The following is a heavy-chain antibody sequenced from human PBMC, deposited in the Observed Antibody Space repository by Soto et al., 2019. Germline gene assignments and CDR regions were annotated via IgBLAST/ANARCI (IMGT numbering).Heavy chain of an antibody. CDR3: ESDLSRRLSLGWFGP. J-gene: IGHJ5*02. Sequence: AGGSLRLSCAASGFTVGSNSMSWVPQASGKVLEWVSVIYSGERKLYADSVKGRFTISRDNFKNTLYLQMNSLRAEDTVVYYWESDLSRRLSLGWFGPYSQG. V-gene: IGHV3-53*01. CDR2: IYSGERK. D-gene: IGHD2-21*02. CDR1: GFTVGSNS.